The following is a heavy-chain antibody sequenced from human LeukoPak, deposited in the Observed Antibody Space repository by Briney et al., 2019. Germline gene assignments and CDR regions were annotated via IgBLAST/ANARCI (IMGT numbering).Heavy chain of an antibody. CDR1: GFTFSSYA. CDR2: ISGSGGST. Sequence: GGSLRLSCAASGFTFSSYAMSWVRQAPGKGLEWVSVISGSGGSTYYADSVKGRFTISRDNSKNTPYLQMNSLRAEDTAVYYCAKGSSSWDYFDYRGQGTLVTVSS. J-gene: IGHJ4*02. D-gene: IGHD6-13*01. CDR3: AKGSSSWDYFDY. V-gene: IGHV3-23*01.